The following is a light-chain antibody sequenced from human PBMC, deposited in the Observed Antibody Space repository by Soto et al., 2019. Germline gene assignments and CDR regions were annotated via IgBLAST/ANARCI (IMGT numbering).Light chain of an antibody. CDR3: QQYGTTPWT. CDR2: VAS. J-gene: IGKJ1*01. Sequence: EIVLTQSPGTLSLSPGERATLSCRASQSVSNNYLAWYHQKPGRAPRLVISVASSRATGIPDRFSGSGSGTDFTLTISRLEPEDIAVYYCQQYGTTPWTFGQGTNVDFK. CDR1: QSVSNNY. V-gene: IGKV3-20*01.